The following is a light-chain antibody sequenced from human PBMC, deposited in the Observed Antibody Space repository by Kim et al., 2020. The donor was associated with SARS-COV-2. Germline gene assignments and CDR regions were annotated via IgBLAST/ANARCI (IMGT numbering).Light chain of an antibody. V-gene: IGLV3-19*01. J-gene: IGLJ1*01. Sequence: LGQTIRITGQGDSLTTYFASWYQQKPGQAPVLVIYGKNNRPSGIPDRFSGSISGTPASLTITGTQAEDEADYYCCSRDISGNHYLFGPGTKVTVL. CDR2: GKN. CDR3: CSRDISGNHYL. CDR1: SLTTYF.